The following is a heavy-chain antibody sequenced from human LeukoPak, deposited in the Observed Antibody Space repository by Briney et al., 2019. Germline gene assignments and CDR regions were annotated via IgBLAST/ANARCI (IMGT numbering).Heavy chain of an antibody. V-gene: IGHV4-39*07. J-gene: IGHJ4*02. CDR1: GGSISSTRHY. D-gene: IGHD3-10*01. CDR3: ASGMLRGLAPVALDF. CDR2: IFYSGIT. Sequence: PSETLSLTCTVSGGSISSTRHYWGWIRQPPGKGLEWIWSIFYSGITNYNPSLKSRVDISQHTSNKQFYVKVSSVTAADTARYYCASGMLRGLAPVALDFWGQGTLVTVSS.